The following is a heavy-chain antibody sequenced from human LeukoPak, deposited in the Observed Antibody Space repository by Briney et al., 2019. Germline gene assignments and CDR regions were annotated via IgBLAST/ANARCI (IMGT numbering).Heavy chain of an antibody. CDR1: GGSISSYY. D-gene: IGHD5-24*01. CDR2: IYYSGST. J-gene: IGHJ3*02. CDR3: ARGIEVPSRRGDAIDI. Sequence: SETLSLTCTVSGGSISSYYWSWIRQPPGKGLEWIGYIYYSGSTNYNPSLKSRVTISVDTSKNQFSLKLSSVTPEDTAVYYCARGIEVPSRRGDAIDIWGQGTMVTVSS. V-gene: IGHV4-59*08.